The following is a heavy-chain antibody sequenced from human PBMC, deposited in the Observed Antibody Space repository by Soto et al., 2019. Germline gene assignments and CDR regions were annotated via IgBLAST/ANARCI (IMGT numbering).Heavy chain of an antibody. V-gene: IGHV1-3*01. J-gene: IGHJ1*01. CDR2: INAGNGNT. CDR1: GYTFTSYT. D-gene: IGHD3-22*01. Sequence: ASVKVSCKASGYTFTSYTMHWGRQAPGQRLEWMGWINAGNGNTKYSQNFQGRVTITRDTSASTAYMELSSLRSEDTAVYYCARAEYSYVSVGNYPFAEYFQHWGWCTRVSGAS. CDR3: ARAEYSYVSVGNYPFAEYFQH.